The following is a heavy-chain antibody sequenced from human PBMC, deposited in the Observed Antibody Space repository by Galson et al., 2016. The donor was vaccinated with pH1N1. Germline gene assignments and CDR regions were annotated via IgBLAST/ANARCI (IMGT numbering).Heavy chain of an antibody. CDR3: ARSPADPGYSYYYMDV. D-gene: IGHD2-21*01. V-gene: IGHV5-51*03. J-gene: IGHJ6*03. Sequence: QSGAEVKKPGESLKISCKGSGYSFTSYWIGWVRQMPGKGLEWMGIIFPGDSDTRYSPYFHGPVTLPADKSISTAYLQWNSLRASDTAMYYCARSPADPGYSYYYMDVWGKGTTVSVSS. CDR1: GYSFTSYW. CDR2: IFPGDSDT.